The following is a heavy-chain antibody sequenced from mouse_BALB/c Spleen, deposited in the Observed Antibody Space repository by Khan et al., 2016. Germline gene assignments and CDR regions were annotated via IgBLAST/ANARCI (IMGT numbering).Heavy chain of an antibody. V-gene: IGHV1-9*01. CDR2: ILPGSGTT. D-gene: IGHD2-5*01. Sequence: QVQLQQSGAELMKPGASVKISCKATGYIFSSYWIEWVKQRPGHGLEWIGEILPGSGTTNYNEKFKGKATFTADTSSNTAYMQLSSLTSEDSAVYSCSRSYDSNYDAMDYWGQGTSVTVSS. J-gene: IGHJ4*01. CDR3: SRSYDSNYDAMDY. CDR1: GYIFSSYW.